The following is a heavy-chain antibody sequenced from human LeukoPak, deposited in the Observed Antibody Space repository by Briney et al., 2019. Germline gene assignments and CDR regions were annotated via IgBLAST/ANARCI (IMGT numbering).Heavy chain of an antibody. V-gene: IGHV1-69*13. CDR1: GGTFSSYA. Sequence: AVKVSCKASGGTFSSYAISWVRQAPGQGLEWMGGIMPIFGTANYAQKFQGRVTITADESTSTAYMELSSLRSEDTAVYYGARDHLLSYYGSGSYGYYYGMDDWGQGTTVTVSS. J-gene: IGHJ6*02. CDR2: IMPIFGTA. CDR3: ARDHLLSYYGSGSYGYYYGMDD. D-gene: IGHD3-10*01.